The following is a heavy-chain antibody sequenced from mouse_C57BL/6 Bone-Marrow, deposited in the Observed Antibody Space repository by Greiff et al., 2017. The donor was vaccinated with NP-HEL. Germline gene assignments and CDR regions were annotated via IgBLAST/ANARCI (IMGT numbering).Heavy chain of an antibody. V-gene: IGHV10-1*01. Sequence: EVNVVESGGGLVQPKGSLKLSCAASGFSFNTYAMDWVRQAPGKGLEWVARIRSKSNNYATYYADSVKDRFTISRDDSESMLYLQMNNLKTEDTAMDYCVRQGYYGSSSFAYWGQGNLVTVSA. CDR2: IRSKSNNYAT. CDR1: GFSFNTYA. J-gene: IGHJ3*01. D-gene: IGHD1-1*01. CDR3: VRQGYYGSSSFAY.